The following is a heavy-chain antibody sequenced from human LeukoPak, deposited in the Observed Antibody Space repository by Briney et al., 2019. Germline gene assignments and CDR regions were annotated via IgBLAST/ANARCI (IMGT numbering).Heavy chain of an antibody. CDR1: GFTFSSYG. J-gene: IGHJ4*02. CDR2: ISYDGSNK. CDR3: AKDAVSSSLYLVY. V-gene: IGHV3-30*18. D-gene: IGHD6-13*01. Sequence: GGSLRLSCAASGFTFSSYGMHWVRQAPGKGLEGVAVISYDGSNKYYADSVKGRFTISRDNSENTLYLQMNSLRAEDTAVYYCAKDAVSSSLYLVYWGERTLVTVSS.